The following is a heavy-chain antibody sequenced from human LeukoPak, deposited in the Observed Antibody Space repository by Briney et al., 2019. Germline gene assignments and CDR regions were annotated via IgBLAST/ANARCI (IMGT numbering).Heavy chain of an antibody. Sequence: SETLSLTCAVYGGSFSGYYWSWIRQPPGKGLEWIGEINHSGSTNYNPSLKSRVTISVDTSKNQFSLKLSSVTAADTAVYYCARVASIAARRRYYYYYYMDVWGKGTTVTISS. CDR1: GGSFSGYY. V-gene: IGHV4-34*01. D-gene: IGHD6-6*01. J-gene: IGHJ6*03. CDR2: INHSGST. CDR3: ARVASIAARRRYYYYYYMDV.